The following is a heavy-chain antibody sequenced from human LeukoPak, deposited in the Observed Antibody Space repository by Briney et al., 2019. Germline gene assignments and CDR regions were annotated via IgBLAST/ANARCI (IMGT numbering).Heavy chain of an antibody. D-gene: IGHD4-17*01. Sequence: PGGSLRLSCAASGFTFSSYGMHWVRQAPGKGLEWVAFIRYDGSNKYYADSVKGRFTISRDNSKNTLYLQMGSLRAEDMAVYYCARGMTTVPTGSFQHWGQGTLVTVSS. CDR3: ARGMTTVPTGSFQH. V-gene: IGHV3-30*02. CDR1: GFTFSSYG. J-gene: IGHJ1*01. CDR2: IRYDGSNK.